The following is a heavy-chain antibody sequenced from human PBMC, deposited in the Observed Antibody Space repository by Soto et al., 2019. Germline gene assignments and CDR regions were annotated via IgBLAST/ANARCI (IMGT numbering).Heavy chain of an antibody. CDR1: GYTFTNYW. V-gene: IGHV5-51*01. Sequence: PGESLKISCKASGYTFTNYWIGWVRQMPGKGLEWMGFIYPGDSDTRYSPSFQGQVTISADKSITTAYLQWSSLKASDTAKYYCATHTLIGYSSGMDVWGQGTTVTAS. D-gene: IGHD2-21*01. CDR2: IYPGDSDT. CDR3: ATHTLIGYSSGMDV. J-gene: IGHJ6*02.